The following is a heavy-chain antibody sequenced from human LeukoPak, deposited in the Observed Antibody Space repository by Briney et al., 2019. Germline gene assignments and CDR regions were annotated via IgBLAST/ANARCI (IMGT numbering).Heavy chain of an antibody. J-gene: IGHJ4*02. CDR3: ARGMRGLEY. Sequence: GGSLRLSCAASGFTFSGYWMTWVRQAPGKGLEWVANIKQDGSEKYYVDSVKGRFTISRDNAKNSLSLQMNNLRAEDTAMYYCARGMRGLEYWGQGTLVTVSS. D-gene: IGHD3/OR15-3a*01. V-gene: IGHV3-7*01. CDR1: GFTFSGYW. CDR2: IKQDGSEK.